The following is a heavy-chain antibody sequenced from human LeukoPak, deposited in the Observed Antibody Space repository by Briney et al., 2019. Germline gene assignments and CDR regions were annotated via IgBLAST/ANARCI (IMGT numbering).Heavy chain of an antibody. Sequence: GASVKVSCKASGGTFSSYAISWVRQAPGQGLEWMGGIIPIFGTANYAQKFQGRVTITADESTSTAYMELSSLRSEDTAVYYCARDIATGTTSRGNWFDPWGQGTTVTVSS. CDR2: IIPIFGTA. CDR1: GGTFSSYA. V-gene: IGHV1-69*13. CDR3: ARDIATGTTSRGNWFDP. J-gene: IGHJ5*01. D-gene: IGHD1-1*01.